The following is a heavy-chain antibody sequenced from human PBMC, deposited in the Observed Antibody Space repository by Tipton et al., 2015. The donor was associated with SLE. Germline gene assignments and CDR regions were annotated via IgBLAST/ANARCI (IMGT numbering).Heavy chain of an antibody. D-gene: IGHD5-18*01. CDR2: VYDSGTT. CDR1: GGSIRSYF. Sequence: TLSLTCTVSGGSIRSYFWHWIRQSPGKGLEWIGYVYDSGTTKYNPSLKSRLTISVDTSKSHFSLKLTSVTAADTAIYYCARGARGYSYGSDEDFDSWGQGTLVTVSS. J-gene: IGHJ4*02. CDR3: ARGARGYSYGSDEDFDS. V-gene: IGHV4-59*01.